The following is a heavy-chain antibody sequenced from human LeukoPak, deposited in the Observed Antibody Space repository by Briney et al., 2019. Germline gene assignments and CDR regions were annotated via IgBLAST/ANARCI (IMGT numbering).Heavy chain of an antibody. CDR2: IIPKNGDT. Sequence: ASVKVSCKASGYTFSVYYIHWLRQAPGQGLEWMGWIIPKNGDTNYAQKFQGRVTMTRDTSISTAYMELSRLRSDDTAVYYCAKGSRGSCSRTYCYPFDYWGQGTLVTVSS. V-gene: IGHV1-2*02. J-gene: IGHJ4*02. D-gene: IGHD2-2*01. CDR3: AKGSRGSCSRTYCYPFDY. CDR1: GYTFSVYY.